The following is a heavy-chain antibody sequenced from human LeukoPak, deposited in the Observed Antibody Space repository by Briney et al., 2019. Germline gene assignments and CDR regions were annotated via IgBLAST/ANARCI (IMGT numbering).Heavy chain of an antibody. Sequence: PSETLSLTCAVYGGSFSGYYWSWVRQAPGKGLEWVSAISGSGGSTYYADSVKGRFTISRDNSKNTLYLQMNSLRAEDTAVYYCAKADPYDFWSGNSYYFDYWGQGTLVTVSS. CDR1: GGSFSGYY. J-gene: IGHJ4*02. V-gene: IGHV3-23*01. D-gene: IGHD3-3*01. CDR2: ISGSGGST. CDR3: AKADPYDFWSGNSYYFDY.